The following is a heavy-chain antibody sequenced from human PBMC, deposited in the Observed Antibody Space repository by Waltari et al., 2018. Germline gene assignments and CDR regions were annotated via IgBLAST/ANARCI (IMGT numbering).Heavy chain of an antibody. Sequence: QLQLQESGPGLVKPSETLSLTCTVPGGSISSSSYYWGWLRQPPGKGLEWIGSIYYSGSTYYNPSLKSRVTISVDTSKNQFSLKLSSVTAADTAVYYCARGSVGATSRFDPWGQGTLVTVSS. J-gene: IGHJ5*02. CDR3: ARGSVGATSRFDP. D-gene: IGHD1-26*01. CDR1: GGSISSSSYY. CDR2: IYYSGST. V-gene: IGHV4-39*01.